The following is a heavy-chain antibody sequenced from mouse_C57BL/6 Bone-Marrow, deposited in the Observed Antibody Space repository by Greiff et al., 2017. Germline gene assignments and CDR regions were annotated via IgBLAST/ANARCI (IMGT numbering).Heavy chain of an antibody. CDR3: AKEVDGYWYFDV. V-gene: IGHV2-5*01. D-gene: IGHD1-1*02. CDR2: IWRGGST. J-gene: IGHJ1*03. CDR1: GFSLTSYG. Sequence: VQLVESGPGLVQPSQSLSITCTVSGFSLTSYGVHWVRQSPGKGLEWVGVIWRGGSTDYNAAFMSRLRITKDNSKSQVFFKMNSLQADDTAIYYCAKEVDGYWYFDVWGTGTTVTVSS.